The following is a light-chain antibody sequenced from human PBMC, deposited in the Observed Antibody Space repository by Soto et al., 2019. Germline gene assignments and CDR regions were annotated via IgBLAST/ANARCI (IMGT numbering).Light chain of an antibody. J-gene: IGKJ1*01. CDR1: QSVSSSY. CDR3: QQYDNWPWT. V-gene: IGKV3-20*01. CDR2: GAS. Sequence: EIVLTQSPGTLSLSPGERATLSCRASQSVSSSYLAWYQQKPGQAPRLLIYGASSRATGIPASFSGSGSGTDFTLTISSLQSEDFGVYFCQQYDNWPWTFGQGTKVDIK.